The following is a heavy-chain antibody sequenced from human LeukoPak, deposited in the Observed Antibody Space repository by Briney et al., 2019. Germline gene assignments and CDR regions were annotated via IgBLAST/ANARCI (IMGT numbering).Heavy chain of an antibody. CDR1: GYTFTSYY. Sequence: GASVKVSCKASGYTFTSYYMHWVRQAPGQGLEWMGIINPSGGSTSYAQKFQGRVTMTRDTSTSTDYMELSSLRSEDTAVYYCARDFGGNYYDSSGYGLRRWGQGTLVTVSS. CDR3: ARDFGGNYYDSSGYGLRR. CDR2: INPSGGST. J-gene: IGHJ4*02. V-gene: IGHV1-46*01. D-gene: IGHD3-22*01.